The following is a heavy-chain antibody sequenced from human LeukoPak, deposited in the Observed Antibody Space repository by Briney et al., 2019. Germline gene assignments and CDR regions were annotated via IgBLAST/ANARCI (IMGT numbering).Heavy chain of an antibody. D-gene: IGHD1-26*01. Sequence: SVKVSCKASGGTFSSYAISWVRQAPGQGLDWMGRIIPIFGTANYAQKFQGRVTITTDESTSTAYMELSSLRSEDTAVYYCARSGVLVGATRLDYWGQGTLVTVSS. CDR1: GGTFSSYA. CDR2: IIPIFGTA. J-gene: IGHJ4*02. V-gene: IGHV1-69*05. CDR3: ARSGVLVGATRLDY.